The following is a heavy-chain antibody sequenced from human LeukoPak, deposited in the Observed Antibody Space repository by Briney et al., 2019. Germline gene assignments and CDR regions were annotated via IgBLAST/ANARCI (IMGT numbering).Heavy chain of an antibody. V-gene: IGHV4-4*09. Sequence: SETLSLTCTVSGRSISSYYWSWIRQPAGKGLEWIGYIYTSGSTNYNPSLKSRVTISVDTSKNQFSLKLSSVTAADTAVYYCARRGDWNWVFDYWGQGTLVTVSS. CDR2: IYTSGST. D-gene: IGHD1-7*01. CDR1: GRSISSYY. CDR3: ARRGDWNWVFDY. J-gene: IGHJ4*02.